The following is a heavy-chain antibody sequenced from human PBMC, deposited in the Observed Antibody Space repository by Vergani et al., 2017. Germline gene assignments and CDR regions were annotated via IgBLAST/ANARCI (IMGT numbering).Heavy chain of an antibody. CDR3: ARKPDIVVVPAATSDYYYYGMDV. D-gene: IGHD2-2*01. CDR2: ISAYNGNT. CDR1: GYTFTSYG. Sequence: QVQLVQSGAEVKKPGASVKVSCKASGYTFTSYGISWVRQAPGQGLEWMGWISAYNGNTNYAQKLQGKVTMTTDTSTRTAYMERRSLRSDDTAVYYCARKPDIVVVPAATSDYYYYGMDVWGQGTTVTVSS. J-gene: IGHJ6*02. V-gene: IGHV1-18*04.